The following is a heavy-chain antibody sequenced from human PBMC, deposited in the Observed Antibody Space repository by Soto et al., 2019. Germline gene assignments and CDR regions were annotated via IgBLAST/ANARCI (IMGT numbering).Heavy chain of an antibody. Sequence: EVHLVESGGGLVQPGGSLRLSCAASGFTFGSYSMNWVRQAPGKGLEWVSYISSSGTTVYYADSVKGRFTISRDNAKNSLSLQMYSLRDDDTAVYYCARDAFNYDSTGYHSDYWGQGTLVTVSS. D-gene: IGHD3-22*01. V-gene: IGHV3-48*02. CDR3: ARDAFNYDSTGYHSDY. J-gene: IGHJ4*02. CDR2: ISSSGTTV. CDR1: GFTFGSYS.